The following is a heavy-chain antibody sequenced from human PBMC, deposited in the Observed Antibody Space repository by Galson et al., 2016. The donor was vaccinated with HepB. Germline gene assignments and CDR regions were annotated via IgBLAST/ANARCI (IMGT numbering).Heavy chain of an antibody. Sequence: LRLSCATSGFTFSNYDMHWVRQPIGKGLEWVSGIGSRGDTYYPDSVKGRFTISRENAQNSFYLQLNSLRAEDTAVYYCARGRRSYGMDVWGQGTTVTV. J-gene: IGHJ6*02. V-gene: IGHV3-13*01. CDR2: IGSRGDT. CDR1: GFTFSNYD. CDR3: ARGRRSYGMDV.